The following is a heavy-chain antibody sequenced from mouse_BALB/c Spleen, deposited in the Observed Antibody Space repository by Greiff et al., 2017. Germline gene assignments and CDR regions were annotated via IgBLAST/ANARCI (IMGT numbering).Heavy chain of an antibody. D-gene: IGHD2-3*01. CDR1: GYSFTSYW. V-gene: IGHV1S127*01. J-gene: IGHJ3*01. Sequence: QVQLQQSGPQLVRPGASVKISCKASGYSFTSYWMHWVKQRPGQGLEWIGMIDPSDSETRLNQKFKDKATLTVDKSSSTAYMQLSSPTSEDSAVYYCTTPDGGFAYWGQGTLVTVSA. CDR2: IDPSDSET. CDR3: TTPDGGFAY.